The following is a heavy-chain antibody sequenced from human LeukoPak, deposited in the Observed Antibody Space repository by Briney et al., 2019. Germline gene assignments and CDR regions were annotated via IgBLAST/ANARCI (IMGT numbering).Heavy chain of an antibody. D-gene: IGHD3-9*01. V-gene: IGHV4-39*01. J-gene: IGHJ3*02. CDR3: ARIPRYYDILTGYYPDAFDI. CDR1: GGSISSSSYY. CDR2: IYYSGST. Sequence: SETLSLTCTVSGGSISSSSYYWGWIRQPPGKGLEWIGSIYYSGSTYCNPSLKSRVTISVDTSKNQFSLKLSSVTAADTAVYYCARIPRYYDILTGYYPDAFDIWGQGTMVTVSS.